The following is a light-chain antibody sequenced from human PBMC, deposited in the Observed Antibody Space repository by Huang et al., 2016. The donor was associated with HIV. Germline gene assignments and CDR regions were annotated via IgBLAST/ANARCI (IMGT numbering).Light chain of an antibody. CDR2: YAS. J-gene: IGKJ1*01. CDR1: QSIGSI. V-gene: IGKV6-21*01. Sequence: EIVLTQSPDFQSVTPKEKVTITCRASQSIGSILHWYQQKPNQSPKFLIKYASQSFSGVPSRFSGSGYGTEFTLSISSLEAEDAAIYYCHQSSSFPWTFGQGTKVEIK. CDR3: HQSSSFPWT.